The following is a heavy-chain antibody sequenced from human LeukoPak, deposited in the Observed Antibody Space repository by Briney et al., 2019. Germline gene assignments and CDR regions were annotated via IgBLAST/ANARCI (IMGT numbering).Heavy chain of an antibody. D-gene: IGHD3-22*01. CDR2: IKRKTDSSAT. CDR3: TQYYYDSSGYPHPGY. CDR1: GFIFSGSA. J-gene: IGHJ4*02. Sequence: GGSLKLSCAASGFIFSGSAIHWVRQASGKGLEWVGRIKRKTDSSATAYAASVTGRFTISRDDSKNTAYLQMNSLKTEDTAVYYCTQYYYDSSGYPHPGYWGQGTLVTVSS. V-gene: IGHV3-73*01.